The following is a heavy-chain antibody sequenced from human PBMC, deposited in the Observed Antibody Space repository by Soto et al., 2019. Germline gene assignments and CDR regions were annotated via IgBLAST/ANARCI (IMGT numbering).Heavy chain of an antibody. Sequence: PGGSLRLSCAASGFTFSNYEIKWVRQAPGKGLEWISYISSGASIIYYADSVKGRFTISRDNAKKSVYLQMNNLRDEDTAVYYCASLAYTSGYSRPRHWGQGTLVTVSS. J-gene: IGHJ4*02. CDR3: ASLAYTSGYSRPRH. D-gene: IGHD5-18*01. V-gene: IGHV3-48*03. CDR1: GFTFSNYE. CDR2: ISSGASII.